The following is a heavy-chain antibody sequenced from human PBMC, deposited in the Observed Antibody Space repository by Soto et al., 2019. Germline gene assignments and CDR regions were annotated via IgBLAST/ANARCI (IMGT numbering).Heavy chain of an antibody. Sequence: GGSLRLSCAASGFTFSSYSMNWVRQAPGKGLEWVSSISSSSSYIYYADSVKGRFTISRDNAKNSLYLQMNSLRAEDTAVYYCARSRGEGYMGFDYWGQGTLVTVSS. CDR1: GFTFSSYS. D-gene: IGHD5-12*01. CDR2: ISSSSSYI. V-gene: IGHV3-21*01. J-gene: IGHJ4*02. CDR3: ARSRGEGYMGFDY.